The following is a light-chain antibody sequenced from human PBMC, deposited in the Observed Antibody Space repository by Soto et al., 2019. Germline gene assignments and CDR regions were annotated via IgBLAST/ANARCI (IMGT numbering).Light chain of an antibody. V-gene: IGKV3-15*01. J-gene: IGKJ4*01. CDR2: ATS. Sequence: EIVLTQSPATLSVSPGGRATLSCRASQSVGNNFAWYQQKPGQAPRILIFATSIRATGVPARFSGSWSGTEFTLTISSLQYEDFALSYCQQYGDWPLTFGGGAKVEIE. CDR1: QSVGNN. CDR3: QQYGDWPLT.